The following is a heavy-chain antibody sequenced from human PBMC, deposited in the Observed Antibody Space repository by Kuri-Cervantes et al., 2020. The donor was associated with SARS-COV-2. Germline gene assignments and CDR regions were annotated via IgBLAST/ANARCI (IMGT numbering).Heavy chain of an antibody. J-gene: IGHJ4*02. V-gene: IGHV4-34*01. CDR1: GGSISSYY. CDR3: ARRRGYSGYGFFDY. D-gene: IGHD5-12*01. CDR2: INHSGST. Sequence: SETLSLTCTVSGGSISSYYWSWIRQPPGKGLEWIGEINHSGSTNYNPSLKSRVTISVDTSKNQFSLKLSSVTAADTAVYYCARRRGYSGYGFFDYWGQGTLVTVSS.